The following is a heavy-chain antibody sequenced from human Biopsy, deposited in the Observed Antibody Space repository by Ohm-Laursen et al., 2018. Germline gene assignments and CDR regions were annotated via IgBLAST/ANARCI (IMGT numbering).Heavy chain of an antibody. CDR2: IIPILRTT. CDR1: GGTFTNYA. J-gene: IGHJ4*02. V-gene: IGHV1-69*11. D-gene: IGHD2-2*01. Sequence: SVKASCKASGGTFTNYAISWVRQAPGQGLEWMGRIIPILRTTAYAQTFLGRVTITADSPTSTVDMGLTSLTSDDTAVYFCAREAIGYQLPCDDWGQGTLVTVSS. CDR3: AREAIGYQLPCDD.